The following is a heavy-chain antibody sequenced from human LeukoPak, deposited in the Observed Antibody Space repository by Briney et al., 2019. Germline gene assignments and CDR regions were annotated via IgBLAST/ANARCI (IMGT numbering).Heavy chain of an antibody. CDR2: IYSGGST. Sequence: GGSLRLSCAASGFAVSTNYMSWVRQAPGKGLEWVSIIYSGGSTYYADSVKGRFTISRDNSKNTLYLQVNSLRAEDTALYYCARRGDGGRSFDYWGQGTLVTVSS. D-gene: IGHD4-23*01. J-gene: IGHJ4*02. CDR1: GFAVSTNY. CDR3: ARRGDGGRSFDY. V-gene: IGHV3-53*01.